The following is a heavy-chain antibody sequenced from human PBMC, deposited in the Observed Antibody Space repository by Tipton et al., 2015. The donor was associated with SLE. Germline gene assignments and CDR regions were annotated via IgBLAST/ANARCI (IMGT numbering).Heavy chain of an antibody. CDR2: IFDSGST. CDR3: ATFGDYYGMDV. V-gene: IGHV4-59*07. CDR1: GGSISGHY. Sequence: TLSLTCTVSGGSISGHYWSWIRQPPGKGLEWIGYIFDSGSTNYNPSLQSRVTISVDTSKNQVSLKLSSVTVADTGVYYCATFGDYYGMDVWGQGTTVTVSS. J-gene: IGHJ6*02. D-gene: IGHD3-10*01.